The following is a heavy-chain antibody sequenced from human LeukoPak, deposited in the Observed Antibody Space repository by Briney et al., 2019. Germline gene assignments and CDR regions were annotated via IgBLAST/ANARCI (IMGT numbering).Heavy chain of an antibody. CDR3: ARGHVSGGGLYYFNS. D-gene: IGHD2-8*02. J-gene: IGHJ4*02. Sequence: SETLSLTCAVSGYPISSGYYWAWIRQPPGKGLEWIGNIYHSGSTYYNPSLKSRVTISVDTSKNQFSLKLSSVTAADTAVYYCARGHVSGGGLYYFNSWGQGTLVTVSS. V-gene: IGHV4-38-2*01. CDR1: GYPISSGYY. CDR2: IYHSGST.